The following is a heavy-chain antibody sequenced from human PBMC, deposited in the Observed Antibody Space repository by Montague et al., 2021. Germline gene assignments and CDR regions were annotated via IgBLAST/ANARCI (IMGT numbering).Heavy chain of an antibody. CDR2: IKYDGSRT. CDR3: ARSAFAAALDP. Sequence: SLILSCAASGFTFSNYWMHLVRQAPGQGLVWVSHIKYDGSRTGYADSVKGRFTISKYNAKNTLYLQMNSLRVDDTAVYYCARSAFAAALDPWGQGTLVTVSS. D-gene: IGHD6-25*01. CDR1: GFTFSNYW. V-gene: IGHV3-74*01. J-gene: IGHJ5*02.